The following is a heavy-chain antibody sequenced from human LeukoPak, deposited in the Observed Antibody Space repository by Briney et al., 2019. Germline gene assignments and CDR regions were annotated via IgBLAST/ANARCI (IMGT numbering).Heavy chain of an antibody. CDR2: ISPYNANT. J-gene: IGHJ4*02. V-gene: IGHV1-18*01. CDR3: ARGTTYYYDSSGYYANHPLDY. Sequence: ASVKVSCKGSGYTFTSYGISWVRQAPGQGLEWMGWISPYNANTRYVQKVQGRVSMTTDTSTNTAYMELRSLRSDDTAVYYCARGTTYYYDSSGYYANHPLDYWGQGTLVTVSS. D-gene: IGHD3-22*01. CDR1: GYTFTSYG.